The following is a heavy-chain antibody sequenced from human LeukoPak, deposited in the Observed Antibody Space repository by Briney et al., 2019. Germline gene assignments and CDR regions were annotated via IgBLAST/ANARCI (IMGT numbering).Heavy chain of an antibody. CDR1: GGSISSYY. CDR2: IYGGGST. CDR3: ASSSSWYSGLDY. J-gene: IGHJ4*02. D-gene: IGHD6-13*01. V-gene: IGHV3-53*01. Sequence: PSETLSLTCTVSGGSISSYYWSWVRQAPGKGLEWVSVIYGGGSTYYADSVKGRFTMSRDNSKNTLYLQMNSLRAEDTAVYYCASSSSWYSGLDYWGQGTLVTVSS.